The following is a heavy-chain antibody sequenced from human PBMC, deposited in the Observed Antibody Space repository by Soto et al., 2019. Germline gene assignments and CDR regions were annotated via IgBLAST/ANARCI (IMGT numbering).Heavy chain of an antibody. V-gene: IGHV3-9*01. J-gene: IGHJ4*02. D-gene: IGHD5-18*01. CDR1: GFTFDDYA. CDR2: ISWNSGSI. Sequence: EVQLVESGGGLVQPGRSLRLSCAASGFTFDDYAMHWVRQAPGKGLEWVSRISWNSGSIGYADSVKGRFIISRDNAKSSLYLQMNSLRAEDTALYSCAKAVGSYGNFDYWGQGTLVTVSS. CDR3: AKAVGSYGNFDY.